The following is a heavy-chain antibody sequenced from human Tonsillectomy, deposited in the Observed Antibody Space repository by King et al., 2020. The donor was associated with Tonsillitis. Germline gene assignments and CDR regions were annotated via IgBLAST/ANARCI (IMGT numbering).Heavy chain of an antibody. CDR2: IYAGSNT. CDR1: GFNVSSNY. D-gene: IGHD3-22*01. V-gene: IGHV3-66*01. Sequence: QLVQSGGGLVQPGGSLRLSCAASGFNVSSNYMNWVRQAPGKGLEWVSIIYAGSNTYYAGSVKGRFTISRDNSKNILYLQMNSLRAEDTGVYYCARDRGYDSSGYYGAGYYYYMDVWGKGTTVTVSS. CDR3: ARDRGYDSSGYYGAGYYYYMDV. J-gene: IGHJ6*03.